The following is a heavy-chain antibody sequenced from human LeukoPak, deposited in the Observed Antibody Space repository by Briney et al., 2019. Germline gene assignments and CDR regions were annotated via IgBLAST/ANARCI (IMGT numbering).Heavy chain of an antibody. Sequence: GGSLRLSCAASGFTFSSDWMNWARQAPGKGLEWVASINHNGNVNYYVDSVKGRFTISRDNAKNSLYLQMSSLRAEDTAVYYCARESNSPRWLSYYYYGMDVWGQGTTVTVSS. J-gene: IGHJ6*02. CDR2: INHNGNVN. D-gene: IGHD4-23*01. CDR3: ARESNSPRWLSYYYYGMDV. V-gene: IGHV3-7*03. CDR1: GFTFSSDW.